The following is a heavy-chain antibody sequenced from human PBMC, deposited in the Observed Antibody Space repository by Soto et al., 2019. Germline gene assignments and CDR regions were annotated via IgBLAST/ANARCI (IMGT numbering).Heavy chain of an antibody. CDR2: ISYDGSNK. V-gene: IGHV3-30*18. D-gene: IGHD3-10*01. CDR1: GFTFSSYG. Sequence: QVQLVESGGGVVQTGRSLRLSCAASGFTFSSYGMHWVRQAPGKGLEWVAVISYDGSNKYYADSVKGRFTISRDNSKNALYLQMNSLRAGDTAVYYCAKEGGYYGSGSYSVGENYYGMDVWGQGTTVTVSS. CDR3: AKEGGYYGSGSYSVGENYYGMDV. J-gene: IGHJ6*02.